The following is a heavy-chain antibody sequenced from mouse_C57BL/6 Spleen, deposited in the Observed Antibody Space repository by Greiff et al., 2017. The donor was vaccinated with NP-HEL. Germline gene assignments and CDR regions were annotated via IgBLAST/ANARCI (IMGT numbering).Heavy chain of an antibody. D-gene: IGHD1-1*01. CDR3: ARWYGSSCYAMDY. Sequence: QVQLQQPGAELVKPGASVKLSCKASGYTFTSYWMQWVKQRPGQGLEWIGEIEPSDSYTNYNQKFKGKATLTVDTSSSTAYMQLSSLTSEDSAVYYCARWYGSSCYAMDYWGQGTSVTVSS. J-gene: IGHJ4*01. CDR1: GYTFTSYW. CDR2: IEPSDSYT. V-gene: IGHV1-50*01.